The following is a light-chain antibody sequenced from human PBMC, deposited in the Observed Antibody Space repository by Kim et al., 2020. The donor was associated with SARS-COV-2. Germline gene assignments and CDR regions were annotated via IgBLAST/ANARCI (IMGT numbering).Light chain of an antibody. Sequence: GQWVTISCSGSTSNIGSNTVHWYQQLPGAAPKLLIHTNNQRPSGVPDRFSGSKSGTSASLAISGLQSEDEADYYCATWDDSLSGQVFGGGTQLTVL. CDR2: TNN. V-gene: IGLV1-44*01. CDR3: ATWDDSLSGQV. J-gene: IGLJ3*02. CDR1: TSNIGSNT.